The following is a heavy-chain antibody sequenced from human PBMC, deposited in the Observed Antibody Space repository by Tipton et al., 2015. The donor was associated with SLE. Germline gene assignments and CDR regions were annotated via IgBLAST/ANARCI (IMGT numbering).Heavy chain of an antibody. CDR3: ASTTIAARPGYNGMDV. CDR1: GASIGTQY. Sequence: TLSLTCTVSGASIGTQYWSWIRQPPGKGLEWIAFIHYSGNTNNNPSLKSRATISIDTARNQISLTLTSVTAADTAVYYCASTTIAARPGYNGMDVWGQGTTVTVSS. J-gene: IGHJ6*02. D-gene: IGHD6-6*01. CDR2: IHYSGNT. V-gene: IGHV4-59*11.